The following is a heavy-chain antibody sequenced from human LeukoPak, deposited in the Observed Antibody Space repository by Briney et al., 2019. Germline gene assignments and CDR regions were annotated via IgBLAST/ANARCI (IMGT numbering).Heavy chain of an antibody. CDR3: ARQKLLGPPPTPPEGAFDI. V-gene: IGHV4-39*01. CDR1: GGSFSGYY. J-gene: IGHJ3*02. CDR2: VYYSGST. D-gene: IGHD2-2*01. Sequence: SETLSLTCAVYGGSFSGYYWGWIRQPPGKGLEWIGSVYYSGSTYYNSSLKSRVTISVDTSKNQFSLKVNSVTAADTAVYFCARQKLLGPPPTPPEGAFDIWGQGTMVTVSS.